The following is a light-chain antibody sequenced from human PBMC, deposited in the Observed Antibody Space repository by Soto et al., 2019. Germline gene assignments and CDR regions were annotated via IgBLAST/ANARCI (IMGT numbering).Light chain of an antibody. CDR2: EVN. J-gene: IGLJ1*01. Sequence: QSALTQPPSPSGSPGQSVTISCTGTGSDIGGYNFVSWYQQHPGKVPKLIIYEVNKRPSGVPDRFSGSKSGNTACLTVSGLQADDEADSYCSSYAGTDIRYVFGTGTKLTVL. CDR3: SSYAGTDIRYV. V-gene: IGLV2-8*01. CDR1: GSDIGGYNF.